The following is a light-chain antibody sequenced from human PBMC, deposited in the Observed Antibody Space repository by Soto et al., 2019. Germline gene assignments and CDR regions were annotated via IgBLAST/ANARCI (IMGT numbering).Light chain of an antibody. CDR2: EAN. Sequence: QSALTQPASVSGSPGQSITISCTGTSSDVGSYNLVSWYQHHPGKAPKLMIYEANKRPSGISNRFSGSKSGNTASLTISGLQAEDEADYYCCSYAGSSLVFGGGTKVTVL. CDR1: SSDVGSYNL. CDR3: CSYAGSSLV. V-gene: IGLV2-23*01. J-gene: IGLJ2*01.